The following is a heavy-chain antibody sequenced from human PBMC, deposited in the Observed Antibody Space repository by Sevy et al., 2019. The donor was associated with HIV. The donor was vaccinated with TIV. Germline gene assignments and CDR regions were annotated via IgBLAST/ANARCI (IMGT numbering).Heavy chain of an antibody. V-gene: IGHV4-38-2*01. CDR1: GYSISSGYY. Sequence: SETLSLTCAVSGYSISSGYYWGWIRQPPGKGLEWIGSIYHSGSTYYNPSLKSRVTISVDTSKNQFSLKLSPVTAADTAVYYCASEPPLVVGATPLYFDYWGQGTLVTVSS. D-gene: IGHD1-26*01. CDR2: IYHSGST. CDR3: ASEPPLVVGATPLYFDY. J-gene: IGHJ4*02.